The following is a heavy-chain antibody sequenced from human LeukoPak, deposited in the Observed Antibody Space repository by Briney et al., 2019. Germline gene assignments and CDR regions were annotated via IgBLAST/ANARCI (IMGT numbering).Heavy chain of an antibody. D-gene: IGHD3-22*01. CDR2: IYPGDSDT. J-gene: IGHJ4*02. V-gene: IGHV5-51*01. CDR1: GYSFTSYW. CDR3: ARVDSSGYHTFDY. Sequence: GESLKISCKGSGYSFTSYWIGWVRQMPGKGLEWMGIIYPGDSDTRYSPSFQGQVTISADKSISTAYLQWRSLKASDTAMYYCARVDSSGYHTFDYWGQGTLVTVSS.